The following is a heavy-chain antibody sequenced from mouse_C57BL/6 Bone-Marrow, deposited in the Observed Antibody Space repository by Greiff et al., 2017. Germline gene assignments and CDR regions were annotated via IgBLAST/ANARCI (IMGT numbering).Heavy chain of an antibody. Sequence: LVESGAELARPGASVKMSCKASGYTFTSYTMHWVKQRPGQGLEWIGYINPSSGYTKYNQKFKDKATLTADKSSSTAYMQLSSLTSEDSAVYYSLRGYFDVWGTGTTVTVSS. V-gene: IGHV1-4*01. CDR2: INPSSGYT. CDR1: GYTFTSYT. D-gene: IGHD1-1*01. CDR3: LRGYFDV. J-gene: IGHJ1*03.